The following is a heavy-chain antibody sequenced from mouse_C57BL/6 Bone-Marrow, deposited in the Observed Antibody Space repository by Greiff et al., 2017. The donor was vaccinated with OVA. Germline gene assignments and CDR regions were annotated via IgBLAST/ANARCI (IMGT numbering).Heavy chain of an antibody. V-gene: IGHV5-4*01. CDR3: ARGGGGYYVDY. CDR1: GFTFSSYA. CDR2: ISVGGSYT. J-gene: IGHJ2*01. Sequence: DVHLVESGGGLVKPGGSLKLSCAASGFTFSSYAMSWVRQTPEKRLEWVATISVGGSYTSYPDNVKGRFTISRDNAKSNLYLQMSHLKAEDTAMYYCARGGGGYYVDYWGQGTTLTVSS. D-gene: IGHD1-1*02.